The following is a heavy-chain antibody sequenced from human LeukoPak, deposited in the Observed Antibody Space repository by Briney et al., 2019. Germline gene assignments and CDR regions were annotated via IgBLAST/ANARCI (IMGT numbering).Heavy chain of an antibody. V-gene: IGHV1-2*02. CDR3: ARDPKPLGYGDYDY. CDR1: GYTFTGYY. J-gene: IGHJ4*02. CDR2: INPNSGGT. D-gene: IGHD4-17*01. Sequence: ASVKVSCKASGYTFTGYYMHWVRQAPGLGLEWMGWINPNSGGTNYAQKFQGRVTMTRDTSINTAYMELSRLRSDDTAVYYCARDPKPLGYGDYDYWGQGTLVTVSS.